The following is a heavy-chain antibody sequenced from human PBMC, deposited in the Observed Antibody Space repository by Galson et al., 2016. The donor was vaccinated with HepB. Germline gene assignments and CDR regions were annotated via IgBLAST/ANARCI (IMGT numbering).Heavy chain of an antibody. CDR1: GFPFSSFG. CDR3: AKDDLYYDCWRGGYHYYGMDV. CDR2: TSYDGVNQ. Sequence: SLRLSCAASGFPFSSFGMHWVRQAPGKGLEWVAVTSYDGVNQYYADSVKGRFTISRDNSKNTLYLQLNSLRAEDTAVYYCAKDDLYYDCWRGGYHYYGMDVWGKGTTVTVSS. D-gene: IGHD3-3*01. J-gene: IGHJ6*04. V-gene: IGHV3-30*18.